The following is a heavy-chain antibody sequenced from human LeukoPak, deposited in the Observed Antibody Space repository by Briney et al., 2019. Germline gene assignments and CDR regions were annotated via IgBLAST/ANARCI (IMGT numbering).Heavy chain of an antibody. D-gene: IGHD1-26*01. J-gene: IGHJ4*02. CDR1: GFTFSSYS. Sequence: GGSLRLSCAASGFTFSSYSMNWVRQAPGKGLEWVAFISYDGSNKYYADSVKGRFTISRDNSKNTLYLQMNSLRAEDTAVYYCAKSLHQRGSYSIDYWGQGTLVTVSS. CDR3: AKSLHQRGSYSIDY. CDR2: ISYDGSNK. V-gene: IGHV3-30*18.